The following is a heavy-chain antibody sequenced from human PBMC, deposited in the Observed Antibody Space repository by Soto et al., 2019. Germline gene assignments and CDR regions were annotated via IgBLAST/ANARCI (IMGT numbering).Heavy chain of an antibody. CDR3: VKPAAGIVVVPAADFDY. D-gene: IGHD2-2*01. CDR1: GFTFSSYA. CDR2: ISSNGGST. V-gene: IGHV3-64D*06. J-gene: IGHJ4*02. Sequence: PGGSLRLSCSASGFTFSSYAMHWVRQAPGKGLEYVSAISSNGGSTYYADSVKGRFTISRDNSKNTLYLQMSSLRAEDTAVYYCVKPAAGIVVVPAADFDYWGQGTLVTVSS.